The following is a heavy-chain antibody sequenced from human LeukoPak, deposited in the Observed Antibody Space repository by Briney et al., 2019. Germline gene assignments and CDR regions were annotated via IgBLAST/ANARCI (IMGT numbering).Heavy chain of an antibody. CDR2: ISAYNGNT. J-gene: IGHJ4*02. V-gene: IGHV1-18*01. CDR1: GYTFTSYG. Sequence: ASVKVSCKASGYTFTSYGISWVRQAPGQGLEWMGWISAYNGNTNYAQKLQGRVTMTTDTSTSTAYMELRSLRSDDTAVYYCARDGPAGYCSSTSCLPDYWGQGTLVTVSS. CDR3: ARDGPAGYCSSTSCLPDY. D-gene: IGHD2-2*03.